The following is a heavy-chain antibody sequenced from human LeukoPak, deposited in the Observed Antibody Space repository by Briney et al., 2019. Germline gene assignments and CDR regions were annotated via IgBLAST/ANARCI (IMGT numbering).Heavy chain of an antibody. V-gene: IGHV3-30*02. CDR1: GFTFSNYG. Sequence: GGSLRLSCAASGFTFSNYGMHWVRQAPGRELEWVSFIRYDASNKYYTDSVKGRFIISRDNPKNTMYLQMDSLRTEDTAVYYCAKTLPRAQTHEMGYYFDSWGQGTLVTVSS. J-gene: IGHJ4*02. CDR3: AKTLPRAQTHEMGYYFDS. D-gene: IGHD2-8*01. CDR2: IRYDASNK.